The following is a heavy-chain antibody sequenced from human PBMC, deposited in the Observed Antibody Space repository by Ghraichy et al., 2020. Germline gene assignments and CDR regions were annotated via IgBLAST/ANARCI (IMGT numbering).Heavy chain of an antibody. D-gene: IGHD3-16*02. Sequence: SETLSLTCAVYGGSFSGYYWSWIRQPPGKGLEWIGEINHSGSTNYNPSLKSRVTISVDTSKNQFSLKLSSVTAADTAVYYCARCPLSPSYDYIWGSYRDPRSRYYYYYMDVWGKGTTVTVSS. CDR1: GGSFSGYY. J-gene: IGHJ6*03. V-gene: IGHV4-34*01. CDR3: ARCPLSPSYDYIWGSYRDPRSRYYYYYMDV. CDR2: INHSGST.